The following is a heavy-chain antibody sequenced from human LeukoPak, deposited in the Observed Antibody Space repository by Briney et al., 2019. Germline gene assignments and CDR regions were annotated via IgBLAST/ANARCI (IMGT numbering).Heavy chain of an antibody. CDR2: ISSNGGST. J-gene: IGHJ6*03. CDR3: ARDRKGYGSGNNYYYYYMDV. Sequence: GGSLRLSCAASGFTFSSYAMHWVRQAPGKGLESVSAISSNGGSTYYANSVKGRFTISRDNSKNTLYLQMGSLRAEDMAVYYCARDRKGYGSGNNYYYYYMDVWGKGTTVTVSS. CDR1: GFTFSSYA. V-gene: IGHV3-64*01. D-gene: IGHD3-10*01.